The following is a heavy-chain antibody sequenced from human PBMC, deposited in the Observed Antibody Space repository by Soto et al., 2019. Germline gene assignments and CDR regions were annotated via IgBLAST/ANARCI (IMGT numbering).Heavy chain of an antibody. Sequence: GGSLRLSCAASGFTVSTDWMYWVRQAPGKGLEWVSVIRSGGNTYYADSVEGRFTISRDNSKNTVYLQMNSLRAEDTAVYYCVRENCYYGMDVWGQGTTVTVSS. CDR2: IRSGGNT. V-gene: IGHV3-66*01. CDR1: GFTVSTDW. CDR3: VRENCYYGMDV. J-gene: IGHJ6*02.